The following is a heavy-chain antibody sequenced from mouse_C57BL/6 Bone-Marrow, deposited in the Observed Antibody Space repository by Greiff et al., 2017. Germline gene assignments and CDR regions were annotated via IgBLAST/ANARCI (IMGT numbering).Heavy chain of an antibody. CDR1: GFSLTSYG. CDR2: IWSGGST. CDR3: AREGPITTVVAHWYFDV. D-gene: IGHD1-1*01. J-gene: IGHJ1*03. V-gene: IGHV2-2*01. Sequence: VQVVESGPGLVQPSQSLSITCTVSGFSLTSYGVHWVRQSPGKGLEWLGVIWSGGSTDYNAAFISRLSISKGNSKSQVFFKMNSLQADDTAIYYCAREGPITTVVAHWYFDVWGTGTTVTVSS.